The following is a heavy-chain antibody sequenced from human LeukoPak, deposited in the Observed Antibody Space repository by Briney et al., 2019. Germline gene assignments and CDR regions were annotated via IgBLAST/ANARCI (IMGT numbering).Heavy chain of an antibody. J-gene: IGHJ6*02. Sequence: GGSLRLSCVASEFTFSNYEMNWVRQAPGKGLEWVSYISSSGTTIYYADSVKGRVTISRDNAKSSLYLQMNSLRADDTAVYYCARDRGFGKSLYYYYGMDVWGQGTTVTVSS. D-gene: IGHD3-10*01. CDR1: EFTFSNYE. V-gene: IGHV3-48*03. CDR3: ARDRGFGKSLYYYYGMDV. CDR2: ISSSGTTI.